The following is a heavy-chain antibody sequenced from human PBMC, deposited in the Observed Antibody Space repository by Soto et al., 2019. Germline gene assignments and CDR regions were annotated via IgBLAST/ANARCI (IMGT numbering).Heavy chain of an antibody. Sequence: QVQLVQSGAEEKKPGASVKVSCKASGYTFTSYAMHWVRQAPGQRLEWMGWINAGNGNTKYSQKFQGRVTITRDTSASTAYMELSSLRSEDTAVYYCARSLTSKGGEYFQHWGQGTLVTVSS. CDR1: GYTFTSYA. D-gene: IGHD1-26*01. CDR3: ARSLTSKGGEYFQH. V-gene: IGHV1-3*05. CDR2: INAGNGNT. J-gene: IGHJ1*01.